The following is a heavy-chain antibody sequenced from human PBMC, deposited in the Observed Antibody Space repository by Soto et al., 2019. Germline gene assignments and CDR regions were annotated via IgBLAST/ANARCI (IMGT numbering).Heavy chain of an antibody. CDR3: APADDGDQNYYGMDV. Sequence: EVQLLESGGGLVQPGGSLRLSCAASGFTFSSYAMSWVRQAPGKGLEWVSAISGSGGSTYYADSVKGRFTISRDNSKNTLYLQMNSLRAEDTAVYYCAPADDGDQNYYGMDVWGQGTTVTVSS. CDR2: ISGSGGST. J-gene: IGHJ6*02. D-gene: IGHD4-17*01. CDR1: GFTFSSYA. V-gene: IGHV3-23*01.